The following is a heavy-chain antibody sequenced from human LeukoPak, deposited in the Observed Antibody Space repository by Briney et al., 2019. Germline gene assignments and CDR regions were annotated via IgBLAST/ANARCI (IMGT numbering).Heavy chain of an antibody. CDR2: ISSSGSTI. V-gene: IGHV3-48*03. J-gene: IGHJ5*02. CDR3: ARVLRDGDYFA. D-gene: IGHD4-17*01. CDR1: GFTFSSYE. Sequence: PGGSLRLSCAASGFTFSSYEMNWVRQAPGKGLEWVSYISSSGSTIYYADPVKGRSTISRDNAKNSLYLQMNSLRAEDTAVYYCARVLRDGDYFAWGQGTLVTVSS.